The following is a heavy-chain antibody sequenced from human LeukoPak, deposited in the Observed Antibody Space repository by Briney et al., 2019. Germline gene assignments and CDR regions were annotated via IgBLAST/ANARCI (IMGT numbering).Heavy chain of an antibody. CDR1: GFTFSSYW. Sequence: GGSLRLSCAASGFTFSSYWTNWARQAPGKGLEWVSSISVSAGSTYYADSVKGRFTISRDNSKNTLYLQMNSLRAEDTAVYYCARRQWLVRSWFDPWGQGTLVTVSS. CDR2: ISVSAGST. D-gene: IGHD6-19*01. J-gene: IGHJ5*02. CDR3: ARRQWLVRSWFDP. V-gene: IGHV3-23*01.